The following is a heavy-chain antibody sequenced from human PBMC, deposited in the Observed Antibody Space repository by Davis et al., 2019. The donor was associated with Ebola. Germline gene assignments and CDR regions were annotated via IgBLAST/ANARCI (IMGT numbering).Heavy chain of an antibody. CDR2: INHSGST. V-gene: IGHV4-34*01. J-gene: IGHJ4*02. Sequence: MPSETLSLTCAVYGGSFSGYYWSWIRQPPGKGLEWIGEINHSGSTNYNPSLKGRVTISVDTSKNQFSLKLSSVTAADTAVYYCARLSGYTPDYWGQGTLVTVSP. CDR3: ARLSGYTPDY. D-gene: IGHD3-3*01. CDR1: GGSFSGYY.